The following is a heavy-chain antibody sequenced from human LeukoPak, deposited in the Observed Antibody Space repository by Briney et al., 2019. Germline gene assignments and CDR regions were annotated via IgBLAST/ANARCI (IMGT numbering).Heavy chain of an antibody. CDR3: ASLNRNGVAFDI. Sequence: SETLSLTCTVSGGSISSSSYYWGWLRQPPGKGLEWIGSIYYSGSTYYNPSLKSRVTISVDTSKNQFSLKLSSVTAADTAVYYCASLNRNGVAFDIWGQGTMVTVSS. CDR2: IYYSGST. CDR1: GGSISSSSYY. D-gene: IGHD3-10*01. J-gene: IGHJ3*02. V-gene: IGHV4-39*01.